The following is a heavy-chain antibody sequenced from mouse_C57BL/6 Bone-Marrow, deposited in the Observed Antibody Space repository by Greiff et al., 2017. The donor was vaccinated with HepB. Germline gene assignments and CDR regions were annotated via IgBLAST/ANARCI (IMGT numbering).Heavy chain of an antibody. V-gene: IGHV1-64*01. CDR1: GYTFTSYW. J-gene: IGHJ2*01. CDR3: ARLDYAYYFDY. CDR2: IHPNSGST. Sequence: QVQLQQPGAELVKPGASVKLSCKASGYTFTSYWMHWVKQRPGQGLEWIGMIHPNSGSTNYNEKFKSKATLTVDKSSSTAYMQLSSLTSEDSAVYYCARLDYAYYFDYWGQGTTLTVSS. D-gene: IGHD1-1*01.